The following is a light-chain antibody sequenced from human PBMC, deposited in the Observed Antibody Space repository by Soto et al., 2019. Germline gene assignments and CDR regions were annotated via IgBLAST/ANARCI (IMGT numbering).Light chain of an antibody. Sequence: QSALTQPPSASGTPGQRVTISCSGSSSNIGSNTVSWYQQVPGTAPKLLIHSNNQRPSGVPDRFSGSKSGTSASLATSGLQSEDEADYYCAAWDDSLNALVFGTGTKLTVL. CDR2: SNN. V-gene: IGLV1-44*01. CDR3: AAWDDSLNALV. J-gene: IGLJ1*01. CDR1: SSNIGSNT.